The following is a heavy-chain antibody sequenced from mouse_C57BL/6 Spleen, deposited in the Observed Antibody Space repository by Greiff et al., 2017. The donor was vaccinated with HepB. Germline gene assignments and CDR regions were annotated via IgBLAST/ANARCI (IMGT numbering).Heavy chain of an antibody. CDR1: GYTFTSYW. V-gene: IGHV1-53*01. CDR2: INPSNGGT. D-gene: IGHD2-4*01. Sequence: VQLQQPGTELVKPGASVKLSCKASGYTFTSYWMHWVKQRPGQGLEWIGNINPSNGGTNYNEKFKSKATLTVEKSSSTAYMQLSSLTSEDSAVYYCAFWDYDYDDYFDYWGQGTTLTVSS. J-gene: IGHJ2*01. CDR3: AFWDYDYDDYFDY.